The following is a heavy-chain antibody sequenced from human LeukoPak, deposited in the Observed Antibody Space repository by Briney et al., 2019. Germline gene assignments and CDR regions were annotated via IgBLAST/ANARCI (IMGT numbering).Heavy chain of an antibody. CDR3: ARDSGPLLALDY. V-gene: IGHV1-2*04. D-gene: IGHD2-15*01. CDR1: GYTFTSYG. Sequence: GASVKVSCKASGYTFTSYGISWVRQAPGQGLEWMGWINPNSGGTNYAQKFQGWVTMTRDTSISTAYMELSRLRSDDTAVYYCARDSGPLLALDYWGQGTLVTVSS. CDR2: INPNSGGT. J-gene: IGHJ4*02.